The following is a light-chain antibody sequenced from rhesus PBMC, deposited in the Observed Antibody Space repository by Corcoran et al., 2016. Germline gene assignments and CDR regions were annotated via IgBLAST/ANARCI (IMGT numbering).Light chain of an antibody. V-gene: IGKV1-22*01. CDR1: QGISSW. J-gene: IGKJ2*01. CDR2: TAS. CDR3: QQYSSRPYS. Sequence: DIQMTQSPSSLSASVGDRVTITCRASQGISSWLAWYQQKPGKAPKLLISTASSLQSGVPARFSGSGSGTDFTLTISSLQSEDFATYYCQQYSSRPYSFGQGTKVEIK.